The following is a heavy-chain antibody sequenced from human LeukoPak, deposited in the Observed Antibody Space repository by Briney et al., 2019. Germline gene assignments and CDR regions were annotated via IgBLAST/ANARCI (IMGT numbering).Heavy chain of an antibody. CDR1: GYSISSGYY. D-gene: IGHD3-9*01. V-gene: IGHV4-38-2*01. J-gene: IGHJ2*01. CDR3: ARQYSDILTGYHRGELYWYFDL. Sequence: SETLSLTCAVSGYSISSGYYWGWIRQPPRRGLEWIGSIYHNGNTYYNPSLKSRVTISVDTSKNEFSLKLSSVTAADTAVYYCARQYSDILTGYHRGELYWYFDLWGRGTLVTVSS. CDR2: IYHNGNT.